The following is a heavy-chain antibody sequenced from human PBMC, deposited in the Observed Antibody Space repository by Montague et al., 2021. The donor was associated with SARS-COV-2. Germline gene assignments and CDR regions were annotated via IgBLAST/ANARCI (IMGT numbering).Heavy chain of an antibody. Sequence: NNKYYADSVKGRFTISRDNSKNTLYLQMNSLRAEDTAVYYCARDPPNSMTTVTTPQDVWGQGITVIV. CDR2: NNK. J-gene: IGHJ6*02. CDR3: ARDPPNSMTTVTTPQDV. V-gene: IGHV3-33*01. D-gene: IGHD4-17*01.